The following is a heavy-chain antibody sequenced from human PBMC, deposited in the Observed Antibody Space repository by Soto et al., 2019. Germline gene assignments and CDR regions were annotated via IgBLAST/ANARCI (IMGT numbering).Heavy chain of an antibody. V-gene: IGHV3-23*01. CDR3: AKDLLVTPRNWFDP. CDR1: GFTFSSYA. Sequence: GGSLRLSCAASGFTFSSYAMSWVRQAPGKGLEWVSAISGSGGSTYYADSVKGRFTISRDNSKNTLYLKMNSLRAEDTAVYYCAKDLLVTPRNWFDPWGQGTMVTVSS. J-gene: IGHJ5*02. D-gene: IGHD5-18*01. CDR2: ISGSGGST.